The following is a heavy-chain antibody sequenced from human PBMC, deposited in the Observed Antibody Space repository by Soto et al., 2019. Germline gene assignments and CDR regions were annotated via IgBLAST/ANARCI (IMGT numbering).Heavy chain of an antibody. CDR1: GFTFSSYA. Sequence: GGSLRLSCAASGFTFSSYAMSWVRQAPGKGLEWVSAISGSGGSTYYADSVKGRFTISRDNSKNTLYLQMNSLRAEDTAVYYYAILGVWQLVPDYWGQGTLVTVSS. CDR2: ISGSGGST. CDR3: AILGVWQLVPDY. D-gene: IGHD6-6*01. J-gene: IGHJ4*02. V-gene: IGHV3-23*01.